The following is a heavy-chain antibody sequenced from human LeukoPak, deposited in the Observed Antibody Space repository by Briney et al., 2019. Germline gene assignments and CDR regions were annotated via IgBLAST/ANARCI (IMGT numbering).Heavy chain of an antibody. CDR3: ARVPEKNIVVVVAATVDFDY. J-gene: IGHJ4*02. Sequence: GGSLRLSCAASGFTFSSHSMNWVRQAPGKGLEWVSYISSSSSTIYYADSVKGRFTISRDNAKNSLYLQMNSLRAEDTAVYYCARVPEKNIVVVVAATVDFDYWGQGTLVTVSS. CDR2: ISSSSSTI. CDR1: GFTFSSHS. D-gene: IGHD2-15*01. V-gene: IGHV3-48*01.